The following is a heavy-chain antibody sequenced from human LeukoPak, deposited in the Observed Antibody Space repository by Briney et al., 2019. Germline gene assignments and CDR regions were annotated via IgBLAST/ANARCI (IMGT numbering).Heavy chain of an antibody. V-gene: IGHV3-21*01. D-gene: IGHD3-22*01. CDR1: GFIFSDYY. Sequence: GGSLRLSCAASGFIFSDYYMNWIRQAPGKGLEWVSSISSSSSYIYYADSVKGRFTISRDNAKNSLYLQMNSLRAEDTAVYYCAREFENYYDSSGTTTYWGQGTLVTVSS. J-gene: IGHJ4*02. CDR2: ISSSSSYI. CDR3: AREFENYYDSSGTTTY.